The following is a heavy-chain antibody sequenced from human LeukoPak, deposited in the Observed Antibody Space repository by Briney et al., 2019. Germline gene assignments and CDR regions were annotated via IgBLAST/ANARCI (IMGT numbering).Heavy chain of an antibody. V-gene: IGHV4-61*02. J-gene: IGHJ4*01. Sequence: SETLSLTCTVSGGSISSGSHYWSWIRQPAGKGLEWIGRIYTSGSTNYNPSLESRVTISVDTSRNQFSLKLSSVTAADTAVYYCARDGRLEGCGGDCYPDYWGQEPWSPSPQ. CDR1: GGSISSGSHY. CDR2: IYTSGST. CDR3: ARDGRLEGCGGDCYPDY. D-gene: IGHD2-21*01.